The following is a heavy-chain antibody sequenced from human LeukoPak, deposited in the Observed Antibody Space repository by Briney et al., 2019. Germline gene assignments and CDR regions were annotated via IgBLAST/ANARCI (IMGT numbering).Heavy chain of an antibody. CDR1: GASISSDY. CDR2: IYYSGST. Sequence: SETLSLTCTVSGASISSDYWNWIRQPPGKGLEWIGYIYYSGSTNYNPSLKSRVTISVDTSKNQFSLKLSSVTAADTAVYYCAVMYSSSRYWFDPWGQGTLVTVPS. J-gene: IGHJ5*02. CDR3: AVMYSSSRYWFDP. V-gene: IGHV4-59*08. D-gene: IGHD6-13*01.